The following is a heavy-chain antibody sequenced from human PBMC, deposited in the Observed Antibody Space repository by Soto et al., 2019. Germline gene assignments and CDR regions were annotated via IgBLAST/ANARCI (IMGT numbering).Heavy chain of an antibody. V-gene: IGHV3-33*01. CDR3: ARGGSSGWYEIFL. Sequence: GGSLRLSCAASGFTFSSYGMHWVRQAPGKGLEWVAVIWYDGSNKYYADSVKGRFTISRDNSKNTLYLQMNSLRAEDTAVYYCARGGSSGWYEIFLWGQGTLVTVSS. J-gene: IGHJ4*02. D-gene: IGHD6-19*01. CDR1: GFTFSSYG. CDR2: IWYDGSNK.